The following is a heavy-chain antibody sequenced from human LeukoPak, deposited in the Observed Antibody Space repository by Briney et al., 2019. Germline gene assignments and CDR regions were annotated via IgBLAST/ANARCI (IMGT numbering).Heavy chain of an antibody. CDR2: IYSGGTT. J-gene: IGHJ4*02. CDR1: GFTVSSNY. CDR3: AKVDSSSPPDY. V-gene: IGHV3-53*05. Sequence: GGSLRLSCAASGFTVSSNYMSWVRQAPGKGLEWVSVIYSGGTTFYADSVKGRFTISRDNSKNTLYLQMNSLRAEDTAVYYCAKVDSSSPPDYWGQGTLVTVSS. D-gene: IGHD6-6*01.